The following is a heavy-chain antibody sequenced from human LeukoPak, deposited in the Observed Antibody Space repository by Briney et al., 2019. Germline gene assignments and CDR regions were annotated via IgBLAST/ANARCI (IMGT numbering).Heavy chain of an antibody. CDR2: ISGSGGST. V-gene: IGHV3-23*01. D-gene: IGHD3-10*01. CDR1: GFTFSTYW. CDR3: AKRRSESYNYYYMDV. Sequence: AGGPLRLSCAASGFTFSTYWMSWVRQAPGKGLEWVSVISGSGGSTYYADSVKGRFTISRDNSKNTVYLQMNSLSAEDTAVYYCAKRRSESYNYYYMDVWGKGTTVTVSS. J-gene: IGHJ6*03.